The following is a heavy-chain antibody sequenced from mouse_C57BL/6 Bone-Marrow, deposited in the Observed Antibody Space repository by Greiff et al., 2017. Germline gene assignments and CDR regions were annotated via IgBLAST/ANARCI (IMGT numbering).Heavy chain of an antibody. J-gene: IGHJ2*01. CDR1: GFTFSNYW. V-gene: IGHV6-3*01. Sequence: EVQLQQSGGGLVQPGGSMKLSCVASGFTFSNYWMNWVRQSPEKGLEWVAQIRLKSDNYATHYAESVKGRFTISRDDSKSSVYLQMNNLRAEDTGIYYCTGDGYFAYFDYWGQGTTLTVSS. CDR3: TGDGYFAYFDY. CDR2: IRLKSDNYAT. D-gene: IGHD2-3*01.